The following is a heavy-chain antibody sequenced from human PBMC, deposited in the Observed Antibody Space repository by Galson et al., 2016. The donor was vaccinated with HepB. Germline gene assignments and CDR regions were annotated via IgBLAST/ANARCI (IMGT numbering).Heavy chain of an antibody. Sequence: SLRLSCAASGFTFSSYGMHWVRQAPGKGLEWVAFISYDGSNKKYADSVKGRFTTSRDNSKKTLYLQMNSLRAEDTAVYYCAKDGRIYCSSASCHDHFHYWGQGTLVTVSS. CDR3: AKDGRIYCSSASCHDHFHY. J-gene: IGHJ4*02. D-gene: IGHD2-2*01. CDR2: ISYDGSNK. V-gene: IGHV3-30*18. CDR1: GFTFSSYG.